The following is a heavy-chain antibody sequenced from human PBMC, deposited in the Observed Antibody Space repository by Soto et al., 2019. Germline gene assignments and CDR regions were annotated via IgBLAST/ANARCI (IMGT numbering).Heavy chain of an antibody. D-gene: IGHD6-19*01. CDR2: ISDYNGNT. V-gene: IGHV1-18*01. CDR1: GYTLTSCG. J-gene: IGHJ4*02. CDR3: AISLIAVAGTVDY. Sequence: ASVKVSCKASGYTLTSCGISWVRQAPGQGLEEMGWISDYNGNTNYAQKLQGRVTMTTDTSTSTAYMELRSLRSDDTAVYYCAISLIAVAGTVDYWGQGTLVTVSS.